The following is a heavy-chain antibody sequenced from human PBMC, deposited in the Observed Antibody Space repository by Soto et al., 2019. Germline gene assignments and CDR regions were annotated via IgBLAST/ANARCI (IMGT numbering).Heavy chain of an antibody. V-gene: IGHV4-59*01. CDR3: ARRYGSAFDI. D-gene: IGHD3-10*01. CDR1: GGSISSYY. CDR2: LYYSGST. Sequence: QVQLQESGPGLVKPSETLSLTCTVSGGSISSYYWSWIRQPPGKGLEWIGYLYYSGSTNYNPSLKSRVAISVDTSNNQFPLMLSSVTAADTAVYYCARRYGSAFDIWGHGTMVTVSS. J-gene: IGHJ3*02.